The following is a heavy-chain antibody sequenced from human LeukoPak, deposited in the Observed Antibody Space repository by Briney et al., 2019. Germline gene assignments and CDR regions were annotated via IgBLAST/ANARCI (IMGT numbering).Heavy chain of an antibody. V-gene: IGHV4-59*08. CDR2: IYYSGST. J-gene: IGHJ4*02. CDR1: GGSISSYY. D-gene: IGHD6-13*01. Sequence: SETLPLTCTVSGGSISSYYWSWIRQPPGKGLEWIGYIYYSGSTNYNPSLKSRVTISVDTSKNQFSLKLSSVTAADTAVYYCARRLDSSLDYWGQGTLVTVSS. CDR3: ARRLDSSLDY.